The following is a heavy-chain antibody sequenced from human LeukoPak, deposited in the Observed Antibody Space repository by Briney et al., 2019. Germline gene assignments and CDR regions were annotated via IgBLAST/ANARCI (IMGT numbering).Heavy chain of an antibody. CDR1: GYTFTNYA. D-gene: IGHD5-18*01. J-gene: IGHJ4*02. Sequence: ASVKVSCKASGYTFTNYAINWVRQAPGQGLEWMGWINTNTGNPAYAQGFTGRFVFSLDTSVSTAYLQISSLKADDTAVYYCAREVAIGRAAMEGLLHWGQGTLVTVSS. CDR3: AREVAIGRAAMEGLLH. V-gene: IGHV7-4-1*02. CDR2: INTNTGNP.